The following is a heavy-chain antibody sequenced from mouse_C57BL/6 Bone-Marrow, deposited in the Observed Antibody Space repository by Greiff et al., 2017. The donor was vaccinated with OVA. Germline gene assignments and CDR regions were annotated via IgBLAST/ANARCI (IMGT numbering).Heavy chain of an antibody. Sequence: EVQLQQSGAELVKPGASVKLSCTASGFNFKDDYMHWVKQRPEQGLEWIGWIDPENGDTKYDQKFKGKATLTADTSSNTAYLQLSSLTSEDTAVYYCTTVNDYDGFAYWGQGTLVTVSA. V-gene: IGHV14-4*01. CDR1: GFNFKDDY. CDR3: TTVNDYDGFAY. CDR2: IDPENGDT. D-gene: IGHD2-4*01. J-gene: IGHJ3*01.